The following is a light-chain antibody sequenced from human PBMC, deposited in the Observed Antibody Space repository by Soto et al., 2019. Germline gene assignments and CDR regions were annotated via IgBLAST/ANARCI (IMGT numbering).Light chain of an antibody. J-gene: IGLJ1*01. CDR3: SAYTVSRTYV. CDR2: EVS. CDR1: SSDVGGYRF. Sequence: QSALTQPASVSGSPGQSITISCTGTSSDVGGYRFVSWYQHHPGEAPKLIIYEVSNRPSGVSYRFSGSKSGNTASLTISGLQGEDEADYYCSAYTVSRTYVFGTGTKVTVL. V-gene: IGLV2-14*01.